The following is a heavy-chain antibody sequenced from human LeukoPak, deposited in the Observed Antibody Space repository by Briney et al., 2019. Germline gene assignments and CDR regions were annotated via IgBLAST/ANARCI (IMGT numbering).Heavy chain of an antibody. Sequence: SETLSLTCTVSGDSISSGDYYWSWIRQPAGKGLEWIGRISSSGSTNYNPSLKSRVTISVDTSKKQFSLKLSSVTAADTAFYYCARYIVSYPHDAFDIWGQGTMVTVSS. CDR3: ARYIVSYPHDAFDI. D-gene: IGHD1-26*01. J-gene: IGHJ3*02. V-gene: IGHV4-61*02. CDR2: ISSSGST. CDR1: GDSISSGDYY.